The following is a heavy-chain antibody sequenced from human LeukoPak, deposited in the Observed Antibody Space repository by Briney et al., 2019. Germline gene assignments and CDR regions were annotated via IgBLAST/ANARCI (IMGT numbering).Heavy chain of an antibody. V-gene: IGHV3-33*01. D-gene: IGHD2-15*01. Sequence: GSLRLSCAASGFTFSSYGMHWVRQAPGKGLEWVAVIWYDGSNKYYADSVKGRFTISRDNSKNTLYLQMNSLRAEDTAVYYCARGGAEDNYFDYWGQGTLVTVSS. CDR2: IWYDGSNK. J-gene: IGHJ4*02. CDR1: GFTFSSYG. CDR3: ARGGAEDNYFDY.